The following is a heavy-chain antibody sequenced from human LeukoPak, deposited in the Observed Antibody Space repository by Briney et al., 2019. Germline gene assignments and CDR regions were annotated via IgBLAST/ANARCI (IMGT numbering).Heavy chain of an antibody. Sequence: GGSLRLSCAASGFTFSSYSMNWVRQAPGKGLEWVSSISSSSSYIYYADSVKGRFTISRDNAKNSLYLQMNSLRAEDTAVYYCARSGIAAAGTGRFDPWGQGALVTVSS. CDR2: ISSSSSYI. CDR1: GFTFSSYS. J-gene: IGHJ5*02. D-gene: IGHD6-13*01. CDR3: ARSGIAAAGTGRFDP. V-gene: IGHV3-21*01.